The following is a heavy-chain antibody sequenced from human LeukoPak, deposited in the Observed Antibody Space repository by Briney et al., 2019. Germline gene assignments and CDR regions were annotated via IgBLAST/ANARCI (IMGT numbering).Heavy chain of an antibody. CDR3: ARDKDYDILTGYPPYAY. CDR2: ISAYNGNT. Sequence: GASVKVSFKASGYTFTSYGISWVRQAPGQGLEWMGWISAYNGNTNYAQKLQDRVTMTTDTSTSTAYMELRSLRSDDTAVYYCARDKDYDILTGYPPYAYWGQGTLVTVSS. CDR1: GYTFTSYG. J-gene: IGHJ4*02. D-gene: IGHD3-9*01. V-gene: IGHV1-18*01.